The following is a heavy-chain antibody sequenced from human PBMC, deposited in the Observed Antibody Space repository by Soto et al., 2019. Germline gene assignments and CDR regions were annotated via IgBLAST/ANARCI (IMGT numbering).Heavy chain of an antibody. D-gene: IGHD7-27*01. V-gene: IGHV3-23*01. Sequence: EVPLLESGGGLVQPGGSLRLSCVASGFTFSNFAMSWVRQAPGKGLEWVSGFSGSNTYYADSVKGRFTISRDNSKNALFLQMNSLRAEYTAIYYCAKGWGDYCGQGTLVTVSS. CDR2: FSGSNT. CDR1: GFTFSNFA. J-gene: IGHJ4*02. CDR3: AKGWGDY.